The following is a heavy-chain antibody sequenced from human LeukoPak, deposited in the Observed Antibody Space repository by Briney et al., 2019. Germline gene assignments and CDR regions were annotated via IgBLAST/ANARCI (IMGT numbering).Heavy chain of an antibody. D-gene: IGHD6-19*01. CDR3: ARGGSSGRSYWYFDL. J-gene: IGHJ2*01. CDR2: ISYDGSNK. CDR1: GFTFSSYA. Sequence: GGSLRLSCAASGFTFSSYAMHWVRQAPGKGLEWVAVISYDGSNKYYADSVKGRFTISRDNSKNTLYLQMNSLRAEDTAVYYCARGGSSGRSYWYFDLWGRGTLVTVSS. V-gene: IGHV3-30-3*01.